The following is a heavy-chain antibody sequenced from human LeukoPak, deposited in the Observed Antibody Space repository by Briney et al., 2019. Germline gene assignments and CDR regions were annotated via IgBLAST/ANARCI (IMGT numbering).Heavy chain of an antibody. J-gene: IGHJ4*02. CDR3: ARDLRYCSGGSCYGYFDY. D-gene: IGHD2-15*01. V-gene: IGHV3-21*01. Sequence: PGGSLRLSCAASGFTFSSYSMNWARQAPGKGLEWVSSISSSSSYIYYADSVKGRFTISRDNAKNSLYLQMNSLRAEDTAVYYCARDLRYCSGGSCYGYFDYWGQGTLVTVSS. CDR2: ISSSSSYI. CDR1: GFTFSSYS.